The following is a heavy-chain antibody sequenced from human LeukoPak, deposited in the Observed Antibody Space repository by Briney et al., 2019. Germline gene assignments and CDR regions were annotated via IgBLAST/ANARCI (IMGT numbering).Heavy chain of an antibody. CDR3: AKPYMVRGVIQRFDP. Sequence: GGSLRLSCAASGFTFSTSWMSWVRQAPGKGLEWVATINQDESKAYYVDSVRGRFTISRDNAKNSLYLQMNSLRAEDTAVYYCAKPYMVRGVIQRFDPWGQGTLVTVSS. D-gene: IGHD3-10*01. V-gene: IGHV3-7*05. J-gene: IGHJ5*02. CDR1: GFTFSTSW. CDR2: INQDESKA.